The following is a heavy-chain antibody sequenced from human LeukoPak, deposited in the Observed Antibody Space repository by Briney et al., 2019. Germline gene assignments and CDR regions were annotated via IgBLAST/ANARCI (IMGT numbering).Heavy chain of an antibody. V-gene: IGHV3-23*01. CDR2: ISGSGSST. Sequence: SGGSLRLSCAASGFTFSSYAMSWVRQAPGKGLEWVSAISGSGSSTYYADSVKGRFTISRDNSKNTLYLQMNSLRAEDTAVYYCATSTVTRRNDAFDMWGQGTTVTVSS. D-gene: IGHD4-17*01. CDR1: GFTFSSYA. CDR3: ATSTVTRRNDAFDM. J-gene: IGHJ3*02.